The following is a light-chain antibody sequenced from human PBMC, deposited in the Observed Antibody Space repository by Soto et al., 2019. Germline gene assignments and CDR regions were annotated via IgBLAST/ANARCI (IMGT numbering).Light chain of an antibody. V-gene: IGLV3-21*02. CDR3: QVWDSSTDHVV. Sequence: SYELTQPPSMSVAPGQTARINCGGNNIGSTSVHWYQQKPGQAPLLVVYDDTDRPSGIPERFSGSNSGNTATLTISRVEAGDEADYYCQVWDSSTDHVVFGGGTKLTVL. CDR1: NIGSTS. J-gene: IGLJ2*01. CDR2: DDT.